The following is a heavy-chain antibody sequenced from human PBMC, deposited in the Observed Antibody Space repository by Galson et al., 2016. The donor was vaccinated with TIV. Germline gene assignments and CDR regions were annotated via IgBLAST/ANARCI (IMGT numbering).Heavy chain of an antibody. D-gene: IGHD3-16*01. CDR1: GFNFSDYY. V-gene: IGHV1-2*04. CDR2: INPTSGGT. Sequence: SVKVSCKASGFNFSDYYFHWVGQAPGQGLEWMGWINPTSGGTKYAQKFQAWVTLTRDTSINTAHMEMSRLKSDDTAVYFCARDQSMIGDYYFDLWGRGTLVTVSS. J-gene: IGHJ2*01. CDR3: ARDQSMIGDYYFDL.